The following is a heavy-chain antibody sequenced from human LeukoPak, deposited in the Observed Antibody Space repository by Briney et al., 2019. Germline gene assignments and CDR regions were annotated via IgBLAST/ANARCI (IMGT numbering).Heavy chain of an antibody. CDR1: AGSLTGLY. CDR2: FNHSGST. J-gene: IGHJ3*02. Sequence: TLSPTCALSAGSLTGLYGSWIPEPPGHGREWSGGFNHSGSTNTNPPLKSRVTKSVDTSKNQFSLKRSSGTAADTAVYYCARTSVTKSVWGTFGNIWGQGTMVTVSS. CDR3: ARTSVTKSVWGTFGNI. D-gene: IGHD3-16*01. V-gene: IGHV4-34*01.